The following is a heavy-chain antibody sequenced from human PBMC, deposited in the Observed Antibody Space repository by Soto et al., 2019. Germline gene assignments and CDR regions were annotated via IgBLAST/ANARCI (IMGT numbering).Heavy chain of an antibody. V-gene: IGHV1-8*01. CDR1: GYTFTSYD. D-gene: IGHD6-6*01. CDR3: ARRRAVVAARPYYYYSMDV. Sequence: SVKVSCKTSGYTFTSYDINWVRQAPGQGLEWMGWMKPKSGDTGYAPKFQGRVNMTRNTSTGTAYMELSSLISEDTAVYYCARRRAVVAARPYYYYSMDVWGQGTTVTVSS. J-gene: IGHJ6*02. CDR2: MKPKSGDT.